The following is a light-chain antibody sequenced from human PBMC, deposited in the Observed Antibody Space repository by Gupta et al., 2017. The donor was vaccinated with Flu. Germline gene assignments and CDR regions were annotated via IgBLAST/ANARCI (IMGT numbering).Light chain of an antibody. CDR2: LDSDRSP. J-gene: IGLJ3*02. CDR3: QSWGTVIRV. Sequence: TTTRGRGSGSHVDEWVGRQPQQCPRHLMRLDSDRSPRRGYGIPDRFSGSRSGADHYLTITRAQAVDEADYYCQSWGTVIRVFGGGTKLTVL. V-gene: IGLV4-69*01. CDR1: RGSGSHV.